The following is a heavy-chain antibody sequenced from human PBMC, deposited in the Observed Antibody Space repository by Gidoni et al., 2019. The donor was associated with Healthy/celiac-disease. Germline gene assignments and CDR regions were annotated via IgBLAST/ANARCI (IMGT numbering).Heavy chain of an antibody. V-gene: IGHV3-49*04. J-gene: IGHJ5*02. Sequence: EVQLVESGGGLVQPGRSLRLSCTASGFTFGDYAMSWVRQAPGKGLGWVGFIRSKAYGGTTEYAASVKGRFTISRDDSKSIAYLQMNSLKTEDTAVYYCTRAVLGWFDPWGQGTLVTVSS. CDR3: TRAVLGWFDP. CDR2: IRSKAYGGTT. D-gene: IGHD6-19*01. CDR1: GFTFGDYA.